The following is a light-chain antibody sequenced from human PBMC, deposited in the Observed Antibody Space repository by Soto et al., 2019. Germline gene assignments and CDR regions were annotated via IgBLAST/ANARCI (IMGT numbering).Light chain of an antibody. V-gene: IGKV4-1*01. J-gene: IGKJ4*01. CDR1: QSVSDRSDINNF. Sequence: IVMMQSPDSLAVSLGERATINCKSSQSVSDRSDINNFLAWYQQKSGETPKLLIYRASTRESGVPDRFSGSGSGTDFTLTISSLQAEDVAVYYCQQYYSLPLTCGGGTKVE. CDR2: RAS. CDR3: QQYYSLPLT.